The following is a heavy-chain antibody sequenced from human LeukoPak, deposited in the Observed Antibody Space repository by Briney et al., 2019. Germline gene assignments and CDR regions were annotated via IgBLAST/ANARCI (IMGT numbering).Heavy chain of an antibody. J-gene: IGHJ4*02. Sequence: SETLSLTCTVSGGSISSYYWSWIRQPPGKGLEWTGYIYYSGSTNYNPSLKSRVTISVDTSKNQFSLKLSSVTAADTAVYYCARQEGSIAAAGLDYWGQGTLVTVSS. CDR1: GGSISSYY. D-gene: IGHD6-13*01. CDR2: IYYSGST. V-gene: IGHV4-59*08. CDR3: ARQEGSIAAAGLDY.